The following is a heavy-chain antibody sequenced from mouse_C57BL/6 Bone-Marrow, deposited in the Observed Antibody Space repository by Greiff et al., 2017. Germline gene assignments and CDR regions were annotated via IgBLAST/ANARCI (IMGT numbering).Heavy chain of an antibody. CDR3: ATGDSTLDY. CDR2: IDPEDGET. J-gene: IGHJ4*01. CDR1: GFHIQDSY. V-gene: IGHV14-2*01. Sequence: FHVKQSGAELVKPGASVKLSCTASGFHIQDSYMHWVKQRTEQGLGWIGRIDPEDGETKYAPKFQGKATITADTSSNTAYLQLSSLTSEDTAVYYCATGDSTLDYWGQGTSVTVSS.